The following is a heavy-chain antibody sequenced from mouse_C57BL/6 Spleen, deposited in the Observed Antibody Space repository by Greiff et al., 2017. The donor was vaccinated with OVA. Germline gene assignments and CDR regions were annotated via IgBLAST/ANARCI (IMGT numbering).Heavy chain of an antibody. CDR1: GFTFSDYG. V-gene: IGHV5-17*01. D-gene: IGHD2-4*01. Sequence: EVMLVESGGGLVKPGGSLKLSCAASGFTFSDYGMHWVRQAPEKGLEWVAYISSGSSTIYYADTVKGRFTISSDNAKNTLFLQMTSLRTEDTAICYCSRRDYDERAWFAYWGQGTLVTVSA. CDR3: SRRDYDERAWFAY. CDR2: ISSGSSTI. J-gene: IGHJ3*01.